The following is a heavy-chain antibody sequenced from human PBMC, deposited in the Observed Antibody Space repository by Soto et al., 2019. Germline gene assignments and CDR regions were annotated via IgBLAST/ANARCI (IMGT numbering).Heavy chain of an antibody. CDR1: GXTFSSYS. D-gene: IGHD3-9*01. Sequence: LRLSCAASGXTFSSYSMNWVRQAPGKGLEWVSSISSSSSYIYYADSVKGRFTISRDNAKNSLYLQMNSLRAEDTAVYYCARVILTGYYYYYGMDVWGQGTTVTVS. CDR2: ISSSSSYI. CDR3: ARVILTGYYYYYGMDV. V-gene: IGHV3-21*01. J-gene: IGHJ6*02.